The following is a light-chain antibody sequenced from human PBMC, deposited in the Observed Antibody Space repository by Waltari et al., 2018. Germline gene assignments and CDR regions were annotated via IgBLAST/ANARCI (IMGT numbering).Light chain of an antibody. CDR3: QSYDTTLSVV. J-gene: IGLJ2*01. V-gene: IGLV1-40*01. Sequence: QSVLTQPPSVSGAPGQRVSISCTGSTSNIGAGYDVHWYQQGPGKAPKLIIYGTNTRPLGVPDRFFGSQYGTSVSLAIIGLQAEDEGDYYCQSYDTTLSVVFGGGTKLTVL. CDR2: GTN. CDR1: TSNIGAGYD.